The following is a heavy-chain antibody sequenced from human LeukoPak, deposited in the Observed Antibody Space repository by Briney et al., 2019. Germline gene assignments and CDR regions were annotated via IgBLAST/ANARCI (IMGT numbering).Heavy chain of an antibody. CDR1: GYTFTGYY. V-gene: IGHV1-2*02. CDR2: INPDTGAT. J-gene: IGHJ6*02. D-gene: IGHD2-15*01. Sequence: ASVKVSCKASGYTFTGYYMHWVRQAPGQGIEWMGWINPDTGATDIAQKFQGRVAMTRDTSISAAYMELSRLRSDDTAVYFCTRDHCSYINCYEDYYYGMDVWGQGTTVTVS. CDR3: TRDHCSYINCYEDYYYGMDV.